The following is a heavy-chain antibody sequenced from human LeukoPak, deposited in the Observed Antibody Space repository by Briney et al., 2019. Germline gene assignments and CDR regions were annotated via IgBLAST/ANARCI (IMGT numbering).Heavy chain of an antibody. D-gene: IGHD1-26*01. CDR3: AGSSQIVGSTSLTF. J-gene: IGHJ4*02. CDR2: IWHDGTNK. CDR1: GFTFSTYA. Sequence: PGGALRLSCAASGFTFSTYAMHWGRQAPGKGRWWGAVIWHDGTNKYYVDSVKGRFTISRENSKNTLFLQMNSLRAEDTAVYFCAGSSQIVGSTSLTFWGQGTLVTVSS. V-gene: IGHV3-33*01.